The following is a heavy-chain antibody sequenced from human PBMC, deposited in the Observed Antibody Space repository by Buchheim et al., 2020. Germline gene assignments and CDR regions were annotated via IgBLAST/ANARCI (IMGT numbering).Heavy chain of an antibody. J-gene: IGHJ6*02. CDR1: GGTTGAYH. D-gene: IGHD3-10*01. V-gene: IGHV4-59*01. Sequence: QVRLQPSGPGLLKPSETLALTCSVSGGTTGAYHWSWIRQPPGKGLEWIACVHETGTTNYSPSVKSRATVSLDTSTNHFSLHLKSVVAADTAVYYCARQVGSAVHYYGMDVWGPGTT. CDR2: VHETGTT. CDR3: ARQVGSAVHYYGMDV.